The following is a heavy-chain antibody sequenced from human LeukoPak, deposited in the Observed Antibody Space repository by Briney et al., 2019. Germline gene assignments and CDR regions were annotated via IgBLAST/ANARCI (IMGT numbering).Heavy chain of an antibody. CDR3: ARDQDGYNLIPPYYMDV. CDR1: GFTFSSYT. J-gene: IGHJ6*03. CDR2: ISSSGSTI. D-gene: IGHD5-24*01. Sequence: GGSLRLSCAASGFTFSSYTMNWVRQAPGKGLEWVSYISSSGSTIYYADSVKGRFTISRDNAKNSLYLQMNSLRAEDTAVYYCARDQDGYNLIPPYYMDVWGKGTTVTVSS. V-gene: IGHV3-48*04.